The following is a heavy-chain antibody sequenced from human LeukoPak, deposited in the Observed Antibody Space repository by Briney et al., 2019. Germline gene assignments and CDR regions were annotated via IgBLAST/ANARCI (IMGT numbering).Heavy chain of an antibody. CDR1: GYTFTSYG. J-gene: IGHJ3*02. CDR2: ISAYNGNT. CDR3: ARAGIVPAAPVSFDI. Sequence: GASVKVSCKASGYTFTSYGISWVRQAPGQGLEWMGWISAYNGNTNYAQKLQGRVTMTTDTSTSTAYMELRSLRSYDTAVYYCARAGIVPAAPVSFDIWGQGTMVTVSS. D-gene: IGHD2-2*01. V-gene: IGHV1-18*01.